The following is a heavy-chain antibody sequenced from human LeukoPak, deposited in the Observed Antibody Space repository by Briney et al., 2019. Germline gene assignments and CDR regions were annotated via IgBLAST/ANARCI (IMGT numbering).Heavy chain of an antibody. CDR1: GFTFSSYW. J-gene: IGHJ4*02. Sequence: GGSLRLSCAASGFTFSSYWMSWVRQAPGKGLEWVANIKQDGSEKYYVDSVKGRFTISRDNAKNSLYLQMNSLRAEDTALYHCARTPGIAITTPLDYWGQGTLVTVSS. CDR3: ARTPGIAITTPLDY. CDR2: IKQDGSEK. V-gene: IGHV3-7*03. D-gene: IGHD6-13*01.